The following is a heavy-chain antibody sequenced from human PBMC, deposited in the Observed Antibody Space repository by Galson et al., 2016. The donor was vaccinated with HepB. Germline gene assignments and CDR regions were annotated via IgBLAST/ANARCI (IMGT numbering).Heavy chain of an antibody. CDR2: ITDYNGNT. V-gene: IGHV1-18*01. CDR1: GYTFTSFT. Sequence: SVKVSCKASGYTFTSFTIGWVRQAPGQGLEWMGWITDYNGNTNYAQKLQGRVTMTTDTSTSTAYMQLRSNRSDDTAVYYCARIGYDNSGYFPDFWGQGTLVTVSS. D-gene: IGHD3-22*01. J-gene: IGHJ4*02. CDR3: ARIGYDNSGYFPDF.